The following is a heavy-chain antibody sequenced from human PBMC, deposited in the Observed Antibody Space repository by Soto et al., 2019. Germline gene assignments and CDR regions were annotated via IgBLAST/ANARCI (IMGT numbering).Heavy chain of an antibody. CDR2: IYYSGST. J-gene: IGHJ4*02. V-gene: IGHV4-39*01. Sequence: PSETLSLTCTVSGGSISSSSYYWGWIRQPPGKGLEWIGSIYYSGSTYYNPSLKSRVTISVDTSKNQFSLKLSSVTAADTAVYYCARHEPGLIAVDYFDYWGQGTLVTVSS. CDR3: ARHEPGLIAVDYFDY. D-gene: IGHD6-19*01. CDR1: GGSISSSSYY.